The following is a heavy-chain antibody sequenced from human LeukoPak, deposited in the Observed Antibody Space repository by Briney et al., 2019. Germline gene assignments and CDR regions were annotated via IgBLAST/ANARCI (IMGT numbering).Heavy chain of an antibody. J-gene: IGHJ4*02. CDR3: AKDKGYSSGPFDY. D-gene: IGHD6-19*01. CDR2: ISWNSGSI. V-gene: IGHV3-9*01. CDR1: GFTFDDYA. Sequence: GVSLRLSCAASGFTFDDYAMHWVRQAPGKGLEWVSGISWNSGSIGYADSVKGRFTISRDNAKNSLYLQMNSLRAEDTALYYCAKDKGYSSGPFDYWGQGTLVTVSS.